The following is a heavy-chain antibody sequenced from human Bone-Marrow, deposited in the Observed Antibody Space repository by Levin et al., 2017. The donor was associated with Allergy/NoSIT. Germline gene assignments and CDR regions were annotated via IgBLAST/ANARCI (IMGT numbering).Heavy chain of an antibody. D-gene: IGHD3-10*01. J-gene: IGHJ4*02. CDR2: IYYSGCS. CDR3: AKSLWFGAYFDY. CDR1: GGSISSGGYS. V-gene: IGHV4-30-2*01. Sequence: SETLSLTCAVSGGSISSGGYSWSWIRQPPGKGLEWIGYIYYSGCSFYFLFLPRRVTISMDRSKNHFSLNLTSVTAADTAVYFCAKSLWFGAYFDYWGQGTLVTVSS.